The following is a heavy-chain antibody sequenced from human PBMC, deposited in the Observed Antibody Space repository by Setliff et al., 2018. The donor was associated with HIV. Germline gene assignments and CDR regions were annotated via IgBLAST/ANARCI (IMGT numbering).Heavy chain of an antibody. CDR2: IYYIGGT. CDR3: ARVPYPADYYMDV. V-gene: IGHV4-59*11. CDR1: GGSISSHY. J-gene: IGHJ6*03. D-gene: IGHD6-19*01. Sequence: PSETLSLTCSVSGGSISSHYWSWIRQPPGKGLELIGYIYYIGGTNYNPSLKSRVTISIDTSKSQFSLKLTSVSAADTAIYYCARVPYPADYYMDVWGKGTTVTVS.